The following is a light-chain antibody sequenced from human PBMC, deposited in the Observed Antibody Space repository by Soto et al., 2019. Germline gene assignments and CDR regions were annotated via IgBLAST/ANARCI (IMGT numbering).Light chain of an antibody. J-gene: IGLJ2*01. V-gene: IGLV3-21*04. CDR3: QVWDMSSDHPVV. CDR1: KIGSKS. Sequence: SYELTQPPSVSVAPGKTARITCGGNKIGSKSVHWYQQKPGQAPVLVIYYDSDRPSGIPERFSGSNSGNTATLTISRVEAGDEADYYCQVWDMSSDHPVVFGGGTQLTVL. CDR2: YDS.